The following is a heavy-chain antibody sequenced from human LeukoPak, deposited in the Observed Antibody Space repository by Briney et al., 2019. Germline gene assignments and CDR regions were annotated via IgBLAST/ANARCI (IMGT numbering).Heavy chain of an antibody. D-gene: IGHD3-10*01. V-gene: IGHV3-20*04. CDR1: GFTFDDYG. CDR3: ATEDYYYGSGSPLGAFDI. CDR2: INWNGGST. Sequence: PGGSLRLSCAASGFTFDDYGMSWVRQAPGKGLEWVSGINWNGGSTGYADSVKGRFTISRDNAKNSLYLQMNSLRAEDTALYYCATEDYYYGSGSPLGAFDIWGQGTMVTVSS. J-gene: IGHJ3*02.